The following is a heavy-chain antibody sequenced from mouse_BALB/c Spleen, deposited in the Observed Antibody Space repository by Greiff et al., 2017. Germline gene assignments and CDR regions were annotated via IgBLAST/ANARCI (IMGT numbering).Heavy chain of an antibody. CDR2: ISSGSSTI. J-gene: IGHJ2*01. V-gene: IGHV5-17*02. Sequence: EVNVVESGGGFVQPGGSRTLSCAASGFTFSSFGMHWVRQAPEKGLEWVAYISSGSSTIYYADTVKGRFTISRDNPKNALFLQMTSLRSEDTAMYYCARGGNYLDYWGQGTTLTVSA. CDR1: GFTFSSFG. CDR3: ARGGNYLDY. D-gene: IGHD1-1*02.